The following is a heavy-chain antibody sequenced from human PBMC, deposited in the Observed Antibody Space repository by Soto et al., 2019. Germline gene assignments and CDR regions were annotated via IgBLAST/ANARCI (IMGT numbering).Heavy chain of an antibody. D-gene: IGHD3-10*01. Sequence: QVQLVQSGAEVKKPGSSVKVSCKASGGTFSSYAISWVRQAPGQGLEWMGGIIPIFGTANYAQKFQGRVTLTADESTSTAYMELSSLRSEETAVYYCAREPVARGVIATLYYYFGMDVWGQGTTVTVSS. J-gene: IGHJ6*02. CDR1: GGTFSSYA. CDR2: IIPIFGTA. CDR3: AREPVARGVIATLYYYFGMDV. V-gene: IGHV1-69*01.